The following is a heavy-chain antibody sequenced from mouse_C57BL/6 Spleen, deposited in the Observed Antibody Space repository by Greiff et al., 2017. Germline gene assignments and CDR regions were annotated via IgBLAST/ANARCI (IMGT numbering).Heavy chain of an antibody. Sequence: EVKLVESGAGLVKPGGSLKLSCAASGFTFSSYAMSWVRQTPEKRLEWVAYISSGGDYIYYADTVKGRFTISRDNARNTLYLQMSSLKSEDTAMYYCTRGYYGSSPYYAMDYWGQGTSVTVSS. CDR3: TRGYYGSSPYYAMDY. CDR1: GFTFSSYA. V-gene: IGHV5-9-1*02. D-gene: IGHD1-1*01. CDR2: ISSGGDYI. J-gene: IGHJ4*01.